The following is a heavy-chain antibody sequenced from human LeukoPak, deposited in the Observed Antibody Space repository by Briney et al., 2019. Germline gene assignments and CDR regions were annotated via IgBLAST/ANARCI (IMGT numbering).Heavy chain of an antibody. J-gene: IGHJ3*02. CDR1: GFTVSSNY. CDR3: ARDKGSSWSDAFDI. D-gene: IGHD6-13*01. CDR2: ISIPGSI. V-gene: IGHV3-53*01. Sequence: GGSLRLSCAASGFTVSSNYMTWVRQAPGKGLEWVSVISIPGSITYVDSVKGRFTTSRDNSKNTLYLQMNSLRADDTAVYYCARDKGSSWSDAFDIWGQGTMVTVSS.